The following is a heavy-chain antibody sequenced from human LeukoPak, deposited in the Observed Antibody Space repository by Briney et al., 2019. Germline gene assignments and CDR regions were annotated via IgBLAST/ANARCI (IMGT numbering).Heavy chain of an antibody. V-gene: IGHV4-34*01. J-gene: IGHJ4*02. D-gene: IGHD6-13*01. Sequence: PSETLSLTCAVYGGSFSGYYWSWIRQPPRKGLEWIGEINHSGSTNYNPSLKSRVTISVDTSKNQFSLKLSSVTAADTAVYYCARVFAAAAGTWADYWGQGTLVTVSS. CDR2: INHSGST. CDR1: GGSFSGYY. CDR3: ARVFAAAAGTWADY.